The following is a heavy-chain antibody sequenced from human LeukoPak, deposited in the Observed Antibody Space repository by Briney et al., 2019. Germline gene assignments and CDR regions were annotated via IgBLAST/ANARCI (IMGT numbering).Heavy chain of an antibody. V-gene: IGHV3-48*03. Sequence: GGSLRLSCVASEFTFSSYEMNWVRQAPGKGLEWVSYISSSGRTKYYADSVKGRFTISRDNAKNSLYLQMNSLRAEDTAIYYCARHLLWFGELSGGFDYWGQGTLVTVSS. J-gene: IGHJ4*02. CDR1: EFTFSSYE. D-gene: IGHD3-10*01. CDR2: ISSSGRTK. CDR3: ARHLLWFGELSGGFDY.